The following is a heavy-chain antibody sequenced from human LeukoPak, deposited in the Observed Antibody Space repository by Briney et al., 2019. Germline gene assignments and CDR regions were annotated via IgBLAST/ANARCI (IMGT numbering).Heavy chain of an antibody. V-gene: IGHV1-69*13. CDR1: GGTFSSYA. J-gene: IGHJ4*02. CDR2: IIPIFGTA. D-gene: IGHD3-3*01. CDR3: ARTTFTIFGQPSNFDY. Sequence: GASVKISCKASGGTFSSYAISWVRQAPGQGLEWMGGIIPIFGTANYAQKFQGRVTITADESTSTAYMELSSLRSEDTAVYYCARTTFTIFGQPSNFDYWGQGTLVTVSS.